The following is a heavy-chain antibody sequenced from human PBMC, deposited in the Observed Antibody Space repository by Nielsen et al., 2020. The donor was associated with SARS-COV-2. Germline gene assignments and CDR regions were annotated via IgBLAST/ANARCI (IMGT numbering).Heavy chain of an antibody. Sequence: ASVKVSCKASGYTFTSYYMHWVRQAPGQGLEWMGIINPSGGSTSYAQKFQGRATMTRDTSTSTVYMELSSLRSEDTAVYYCARDLGRGIYGMDVWGQGTTVTVSS. J-gene: IGHJ6*02. D-gene: IGHD3-16*01. CDR2: INPSGGST. V-gene: IGHV1-46*01. CDR3: ARDLGRGIYGMDV. CDR1: GYTFTSYY.